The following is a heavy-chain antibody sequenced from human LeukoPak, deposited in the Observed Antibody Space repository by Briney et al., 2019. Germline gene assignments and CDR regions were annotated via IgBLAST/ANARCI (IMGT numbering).Heavy chain of an antibody. J-gene: IGHJ4*02. Sequence: SSETLSLTCTVSGGSISSSSYYWGWIRQPPGKGLEWIGSIYYSGSTYYNPSLKSRVTISVDTSKNQFSLKLSSVTAADTAVYYCARRTGYDSSGCFDYWGQGTLVTVSS. CDR1: GGSISSSSYY. CDR3: ARRTGYDSSGCFDY. V-gene: IGHV4-39*01. CDR2: IYYSGST. D-gene: IGHD3-22*01.